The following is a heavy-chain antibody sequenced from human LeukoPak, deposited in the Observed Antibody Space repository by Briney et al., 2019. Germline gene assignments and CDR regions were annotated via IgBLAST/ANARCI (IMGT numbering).Heavy chain of an antibody. V-gene: IGHV3-15*01. J-gene: IGHJ4*02. Sequence: GGSPRLSCTASGNTFTNACMTWVRQAPGKGLEWVGRIYRTTNGETTHYGAPVKGRFTMSRDDSKNTLYLQMNSVKTEDTAVYYCTTYGSGSCPSWGQGTLVTVSS. CDR1: GNTFTNAC. CDR2: IYRTTNGETT. CDR3: TTYGSGSCPS. D-gene: IGHD6-19*01.